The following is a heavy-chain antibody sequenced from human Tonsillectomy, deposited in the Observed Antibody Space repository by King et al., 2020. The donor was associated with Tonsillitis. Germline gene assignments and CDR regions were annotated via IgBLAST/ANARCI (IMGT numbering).Heavy chain of an antibody. CDR1: GFTFSDYG. J-gene: IGHJ5*02. V-gene: IGHV3-30*19. CDR3: AGERLYSSAWGIDA. CDR2: ISFDGNRK. Sequence: VQLVESGGGVVQPGRSLRLSCVASGFTFSDYGVHWVRQAPGKGLEWVAVISFDGNRKHYLDSVGGRFTISRDNSKSTLYLQMNSLRCEDTDVYYCAGERLYSSAWGIDAWGQGTLVTVSS. D-gene: IGHD6-19*01.